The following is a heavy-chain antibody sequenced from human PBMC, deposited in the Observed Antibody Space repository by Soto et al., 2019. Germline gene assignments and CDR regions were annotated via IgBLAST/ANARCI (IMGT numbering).Heavy chain of an antibody. CDR1: GFTFSDYY. CDR2: ITSSGSTI. D-gene: IGHD5-18*01. J-gene: IGHJ4*02. CDR3: AREKTAMVTVDY. Sequence: XGSLRLSFAASGFTFSDYYMSWIRQAPGKGLEWVSYITSSGSTIYYADSVKGRFTISRDNAKNSLYLQMNSLRAEDTAVYYCAREKTAMVTVDYWGQGTLVTVSS. V-gene: IGHV3-11*01.